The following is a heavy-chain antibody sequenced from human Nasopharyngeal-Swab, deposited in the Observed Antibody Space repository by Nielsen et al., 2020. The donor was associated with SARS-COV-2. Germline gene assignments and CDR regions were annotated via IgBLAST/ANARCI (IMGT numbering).Heavy chain of an antibody. V-gene: IGHV7-4-1*02. CDR3: ARGPSPYSGSWYDWFDP. CDR1: GYTFTSYA. CDR2: INTNTGNP. J-gene: IGHJ5*02. D-gene: IGHD6-13*01. Sequence: ASVKVSCKASGYTFTSYAMNWVRQAPGQGLEWMGWINTNTGNPTYAQGFTGRFVFSLDTSVSTAYLQISSLKAEDTAVYYCARGPSPYSGSWYDWFDPWGQGTLVTVSS.